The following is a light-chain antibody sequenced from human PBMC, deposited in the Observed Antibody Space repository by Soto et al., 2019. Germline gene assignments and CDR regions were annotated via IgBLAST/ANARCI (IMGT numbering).Light chain of an antibody. CDR3: QQYDNHPLT. V-gene: IGKV1-33*01. CDR2: DAS. Sequence: IQMTQSPSSLSASIGDRVTITCHASHDIRNSLNWYQQTPGKPPKLLISDASNLEVGVPSRFSGSGFGTDFSLTIISLQPDDIATYYCQQYDNHPLTFGGGTKVEIK. CDR1: HDIRNS. J-gene: IGKJ4*01.